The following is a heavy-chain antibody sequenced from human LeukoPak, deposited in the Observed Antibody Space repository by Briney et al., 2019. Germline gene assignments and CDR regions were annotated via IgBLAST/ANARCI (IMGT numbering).Heavy chain of an antibody. Sequence: GGSLRLSCAASGFSVSNNYMSWVHQAPGRGLEWVSAIYSGGNTHYADSVRGRFTISRDNSKNTLYLQMDRLSDEDTAIYYCARDPSPFHSWGQGTLVTVSS. CDR2: IYSGGNT. J-gene: IGHJ4*02. CDR3: ARDPSPFHS. CDR1: GFSVSNNY. V-gene: IGHV3-53*01.